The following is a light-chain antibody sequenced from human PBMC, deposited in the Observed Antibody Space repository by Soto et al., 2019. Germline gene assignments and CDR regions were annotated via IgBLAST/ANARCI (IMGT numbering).Light chain of an antibody. CDR3: QQYNSIPGGFT. CDR2: DAS. J-gene: IGKJ3*01. CDR1: QSISSW. V-gene: IGKV1-5*01. Sequence: DIQMTQSPSTLSASVGDRVTITCRASQSISSWLAWYQQKPGKAPKLLIYDASSLESGVPSRFSGSGSGTEFTLTISSLQPDDFATYYCQQYNSIPGGFTFGPGTKVDIK.